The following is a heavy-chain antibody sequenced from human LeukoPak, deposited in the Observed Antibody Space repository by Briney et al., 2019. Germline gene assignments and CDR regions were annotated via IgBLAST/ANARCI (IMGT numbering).Heavy chain of an antibody. D-gene: IGHD5-12*01. CDR2: ISGSGYST. CDR1: GFTFSSYA. J-gene: IGHJ4*02. CDR3: AKEAGYSGYDYPDY. V-gene: IGHV3-23*01. Sequence: PGGSLRLSCAASGFTFSSYAMSWLRHAPGKGLEWVSAISGSGYSTYYADSVKGRFTISRDNSKNTLYLQMNSLRAEDTAVYYCAKEAGYSGYDYPDYWGQGTLVTVSS.